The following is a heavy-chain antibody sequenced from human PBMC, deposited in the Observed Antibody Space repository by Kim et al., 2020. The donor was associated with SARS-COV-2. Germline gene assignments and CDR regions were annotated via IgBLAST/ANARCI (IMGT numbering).Heavy chain of an antibody. D-gene: IGHD1-1*01. V-gene: IGHV3-23*01. CDR2: ISGSGGST. J-gene: IGHJ4*02. Sequence: GGSLRLSCAASGFTFSSYAMSWVRQAPGKGLEWVSAISGSGGSTYYADSVKGRFTISRDNSKNTLYLQMNSLRAEDTAVYYCAKVGTQLEKPDCYYFDYWGQGTLVTVSS. CDR1: GFTFSSYA. CDR3: AKVGTQLEKPDCYYFDY.